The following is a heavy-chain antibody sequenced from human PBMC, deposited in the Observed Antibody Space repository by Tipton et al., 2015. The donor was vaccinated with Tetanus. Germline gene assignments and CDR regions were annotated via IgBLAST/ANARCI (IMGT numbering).Heavy chain of an antibody. CDR1: GGSISGYY. Sequence: TLSLTCTVSGGSISGYYWSWIRQPPGKGLEWIGYIHYSGDTNYNYNPSLQSRLTISVDTSKNQFSLNLGSVTAADTAVYYCARHKDYYFYVMDVWGQGTTVTVSS. CDR2: IHYSGDT. CDR3: ARHKDYYFYVMDV. J-gene: IGHJ6*02. V-gene: IGHV4-59*01.